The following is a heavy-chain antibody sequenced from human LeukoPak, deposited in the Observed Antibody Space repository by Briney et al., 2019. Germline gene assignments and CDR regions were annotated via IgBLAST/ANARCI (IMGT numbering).Heavy chain of an antibody. V-gene: IGHV3-21*01. CDR1: GFTFSSYS. CDR2: ISSSSSYI. D-gene: IGHD4-17*01. Sequence: GGSLRLSCAASGFTFSSYSMNWVRQAPGKGLEWVSSISSSSSYIYYADSVKGRFTISRDNAKNSLYLQMNSLRSEDTAVYYCARAAYGDYGLDYWGQGTLVTVSS. CDR3: ARAAYGDYGLDY. J-gene: IGHJ4*02.